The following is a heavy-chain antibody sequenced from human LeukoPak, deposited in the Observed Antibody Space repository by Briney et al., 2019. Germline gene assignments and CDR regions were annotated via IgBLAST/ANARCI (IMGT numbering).Heavy chain of an antibody. CDR3: ASPPPYDPSARHFDI. D-gene: IGHD3-3*01. V-gene: IGHV4-39*01. CDR1: GGSISSSRYY. Sequence: SETLSLTCTVSGGSISSSRYYWGWIRQPPGKGLEWIGSIYYSGSTYYNPSLKSRVTISVDTSKNQFSLKLSSVTAADPAVYYCASPPPYDPSARHFDIWGQGTMVTVSS. J-gene: IGHJ3*02. CDR2: IYYSGST.